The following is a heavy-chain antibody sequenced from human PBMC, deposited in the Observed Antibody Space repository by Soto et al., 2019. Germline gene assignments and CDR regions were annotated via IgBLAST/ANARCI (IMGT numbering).Heavy chain of an antibody. J-gene: IGHJ4*02. CDR3: AKSGDSAGWGIDF. D-gene: IGHD6-19*01. V-gene: IGHV3-48*02. CDR1: GFIFDSYS. CDR2: INSGSDSI. Sequence: RLSCVGSGFIFDSYSMNWVRQAPGKGLEWVSYINSGSDSIYYAESVKGRFTISRDNARNSLSLQMNSLTDEDMAVYYCAKSGDSAGWGIDFWGQGTLVTVSS.